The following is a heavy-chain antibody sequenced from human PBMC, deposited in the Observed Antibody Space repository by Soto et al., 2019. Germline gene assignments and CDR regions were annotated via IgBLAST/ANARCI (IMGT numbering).Heavy chain of an antibody. D-gene: IGHD5-18*01. V-gene: IGHV1-69*01. Sequence: QVQLVQSGAEVKKPGSSVKFCCKASGVTFSSYAISWVRQAPGQGLEWMGGIIPIFGTANYAQTFQGRVTITADESTSTAYMEPSSLRSEDTAVYYCARGPDGYSYGSDYWGQGTLVTVS. J-gene: IGHJ4*02. CDR3: ARGPDGYSYGSDY. CDR1: GVTFSSYA. CDR2: IIPIFGTA.